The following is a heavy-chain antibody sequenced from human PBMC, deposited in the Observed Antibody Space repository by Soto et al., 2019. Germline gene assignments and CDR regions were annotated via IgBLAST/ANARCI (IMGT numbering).Heavy chain of an antibody. V-gene: IGHV4-61*01. Sequence: SETLSLTCNVSGDSVSSGSKCWSWIRQPPGKALEWIAYLCYSGNTNYNPSLKSRVTISRDTSRNQFSLRMTSVTADDTAVYFCARSGGGSGWLGGQGTLGTV. CDR3: ARSGGGSGWL. D-gene: IGHD6-19*01. CDR1: GDSVSSGSKC. J-gene: IGHJ4*02. CDR2: LCYSGNT.